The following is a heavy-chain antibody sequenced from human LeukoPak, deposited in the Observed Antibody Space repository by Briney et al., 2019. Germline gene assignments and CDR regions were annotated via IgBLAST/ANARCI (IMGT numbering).Heavy chain of an antibody. CDR1: GGTFSSYA. Sequence: SVTVSCKASGGTFSSYAISWVRQAPGQGLEWMGGIIPIFGTANYAQKFQGRVTITTDESTSTAYMELRSLRSDDTAVYYCARTLGYCGDTNCYEVFDYWGQGTLVTVSS. J-gene: IGHJ4*02. CDR3: ARTLGYCGDTNCYEVFDY. CDR2: IIPIFGTA. D-gene: IGHD2-2*01. V-gene: IGHV1-69*05.